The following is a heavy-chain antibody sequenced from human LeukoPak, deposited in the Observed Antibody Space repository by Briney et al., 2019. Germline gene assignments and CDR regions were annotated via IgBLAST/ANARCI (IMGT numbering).Heavy chain of an antibody. V-gene: IGHV3-7*01. CDR1: GFTFSRYW. D-gene: IGHD2-8*01. Sequence: GGSLRLSCAPAGFTFSRYWMTGVRQAPGKGREWVANIKQDGSEAYYVDSVKGRFTVSRDNAKNSLYLQLNSLGAEDTAVYYCATRYCTIPACRASSYHCMDNWGKGTTVTVSS. CDR2: IKQDGSEA. J-gene: IGHJ6*03. CDR3: ATRYCTIPACRASSYHCMDN.